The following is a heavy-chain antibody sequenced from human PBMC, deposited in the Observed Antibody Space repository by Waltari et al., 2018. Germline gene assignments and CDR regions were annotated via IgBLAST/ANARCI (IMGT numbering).Heavy chain of an antibody. CDR3: AKLYYDSSGQGY. D-gene: IGHD3-22*01. Sequence: EVQLLESGGGLVQPGGSLRLSCAASGLTFSSYAMSWVRQAPGKGLEWVSAISGSGGSTYYADSVKGRFTISRDNSKNTLYLQMNSLRAEDTAVYYCAKLYYDSSGQGYWGQGTLVTVSS. CDR2: ISGSGGST. CDR1: GLTFSSYA. J-gene: IGHJ4*02. V-gene: IGHV3-23*01.